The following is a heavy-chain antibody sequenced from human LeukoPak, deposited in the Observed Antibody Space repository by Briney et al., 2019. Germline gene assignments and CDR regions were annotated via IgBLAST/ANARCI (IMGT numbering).Heavy chain of an antibody. CDR3: AKDRGSYSSSLDY. V-gene: IGHV3-33*06. Sequence: GRSLRLSCAASGFTFSNYGMHWVRQAPGKGLEWVAVIWYDGSNKYYADSVKGRFTFSRDSSKNTLYLQMNSLRAEDTAVYFCAKDRGSYSSSLDYWGQGTLVTVSS. CDR2: IWYDGSNK. D-gene: IGHD6-6*01. J-gene: IGHJ4*02. CDR1: GFTFSNYG.